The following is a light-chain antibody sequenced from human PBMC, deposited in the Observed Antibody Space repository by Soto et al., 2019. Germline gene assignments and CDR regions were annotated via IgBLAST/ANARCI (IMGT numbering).Light chain of an antibody. CDR1: SSNIGSNT. J-gene: IGLJ1*01. Sequence: QSVLTQPPSASGTPGQRVTISCSGSSSNIGSNTVNWYQQLPGTAPKLLLYSNNQRPSGVPDRFSGSTSGTSASLAISGLQSEDEADYYCAAWDDSLNGYVFGTGTKVTVL. V-gene: IGLV1-44*01. CDR3: AAWDDSLNGYV. CDR2: SNN.